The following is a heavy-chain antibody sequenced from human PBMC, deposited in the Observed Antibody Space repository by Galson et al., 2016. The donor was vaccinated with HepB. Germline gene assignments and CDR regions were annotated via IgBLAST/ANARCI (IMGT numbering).Heavy chain of an antibody. CDR3: ARRVLGIQHIPFDY. V-gene: IGHV2-5*02. J-gene: IGHJ4*02. CDR2: IYWDDDK. CDR1: GFSLTTGGVG. Sequence: PALVKPTQTLTLTCTFSGFSLTTGGVGVGWIRQPPGKALEWLALIYWDDDKRFSPSLQSRLTITKDTSKNQVVLTMTNMDPVDTATYSCARRVLGIQHIPFDYWGQGTLVIVSS. D-gene: IGHD1-1*01.